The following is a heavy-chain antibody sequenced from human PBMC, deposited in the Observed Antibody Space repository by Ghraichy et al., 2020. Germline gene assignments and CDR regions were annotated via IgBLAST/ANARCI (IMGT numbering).Heavy chain of an antibody. CDR3: ASYSSSRYEYFDY. CDR1: GGTISRSNYY. J-gene: IGHJ4*02. CDR2: FYCSGST. D-gene: IGHD2-2*01. V-gene: IGHV4-39*07. Sequence: SETLSLTCTVSGGTISRSNYYWGWIRQPPGKRLQWIGSFYCSGSTYYNPSLKSRVIISVDTSKNQFSLKLRSVTAADTAVYYCASYSSSRYEYFDYWGQGTLVNVSS.